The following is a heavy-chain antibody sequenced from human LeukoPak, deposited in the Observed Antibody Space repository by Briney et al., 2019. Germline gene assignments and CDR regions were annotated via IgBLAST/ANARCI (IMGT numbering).Heavy chain of an antibody. Sequence: GGSLRLSCAASGFTFSSYAMSWVRQAPGKGLEWVSAISGSGGSTYYADSVKGRFTISRDNSKNTLYLQMNSLRAEDTAVYYCAKELGKLAVADEPFFDYWGQGTLVTVSS. CDR1: GFTFSSYA. CDR2: ISGSGGST. V-gene: IGHV3-23*01. J-gene: IGHJ4*02. D-gene: IGHD6-19*01. CDR3: AKELGKLAVADEPFFDY.